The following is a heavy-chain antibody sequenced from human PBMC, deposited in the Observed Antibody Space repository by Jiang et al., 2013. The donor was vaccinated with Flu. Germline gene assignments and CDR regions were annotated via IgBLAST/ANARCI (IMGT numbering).Heavy chain of an antibody. Sequence: LEWMGSINAGNGNIEYSHHFQDRVTITSDTSTNTAYVELSSLRSEDTAIYYCARAANSWYYFDFWGQGDPGHRLL. J-gene: IGHJ4*02. CDR2: INAGNGNI. D-gene: IGHD6-13*01. V-gene: IGHV1-3*01. CDR3: ARAANSWYYFDF.